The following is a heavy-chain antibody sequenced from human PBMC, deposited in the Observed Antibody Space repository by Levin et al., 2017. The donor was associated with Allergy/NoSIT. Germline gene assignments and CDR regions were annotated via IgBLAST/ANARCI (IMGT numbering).Heavy chain of an antibody. CDR3: AYNYDFWSGPPYGMDV. CDR2: MNPNSGNT. D-gene: IGHD3-3*01. J-gene: IGHJ6*02. V-gene: IGHV1-8*01. Sequence: PGASVKVSCKASGYTFTSYDINWVRQATGQGLEWMGWMNPNSGNTGYAQKFQGRVTMTRNTSISTAYMELSSLRSEDTAVYYCAYNYDFWSGPPYGMDVWGQGTTVTVSS. CDR1: GYTFTSYD.